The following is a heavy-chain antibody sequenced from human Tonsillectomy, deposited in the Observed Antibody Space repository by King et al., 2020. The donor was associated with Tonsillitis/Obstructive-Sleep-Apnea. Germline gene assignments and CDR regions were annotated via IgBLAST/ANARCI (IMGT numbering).Heavy chain of an antibody. CDR3: ARDQSGTIAAASPDY. CDR1: GFTFSSYA. J-gene: IGHJ4*02. D-gene: IGHD6-13*01. Sequence: QVQLVESGGGVVQPGRSLRLSCAASGFTFSSYAIHWVRQAPGKGLEWVAVISYDGRNDAESVKCRFTISRDNSKNTLFLPMNSLRAEDTAVYCARDQSGTIAAASPDYWGQGTLVTVSS. V-gene: IGHV3-30*01. CDR2: ISYDGRN.